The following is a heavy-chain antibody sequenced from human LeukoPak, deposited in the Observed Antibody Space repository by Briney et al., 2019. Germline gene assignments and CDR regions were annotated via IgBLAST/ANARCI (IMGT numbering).Heavy chain of an antibody. CDR3: ATDLYVAYYDILIGSPNALDV. D-gene: IGHD3-9*01. CDR1: GDSVSSKSAA. J-gene: IGHJ3*01. Sequence: SQTLSLTCAISGDSVSSKSAAWNWIRQSPSRGLEWLGRTYYRSKWYNDYAVSVKSRISVNPDTTKNQFSLQLSSVTPEDTAVYYCATDLYVAYYDILIGSPNALDVWGQGTMVTVSS. V-gene: IGHV6-1*01. CDR2: TYYRSKWYN.